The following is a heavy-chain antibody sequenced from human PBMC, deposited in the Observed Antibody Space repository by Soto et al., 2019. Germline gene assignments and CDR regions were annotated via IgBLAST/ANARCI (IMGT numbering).Heavy chain of an antibody. D-gene: IGHD6-13*01. Sequence: SETLSLTCTVSGGSIGGYYGSWIRQPPGKGLEWIGYIYYSGSTNYNPSLKSRVTISVDTSKNQFSLKLSSVTAADTAVYYCARLAYPSIAAAGMGFDYWGQGTLVTVSS. CDR3: ARLAYPSIAAAGMGFDY. V-gene: IGHV4-59*08. CDR1: GGSIGGYY. J-gene: IGHJ4*02. CDR2: IYYSGST.